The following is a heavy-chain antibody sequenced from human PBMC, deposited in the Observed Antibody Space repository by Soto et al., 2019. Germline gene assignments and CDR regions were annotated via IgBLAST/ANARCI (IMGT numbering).Heavy chain of an antibody. V-gene: IGHV3-13*04. CDR2: IGTSGDT. D-gene: IGHD6-6*01. CDR3: ARGALGFDP. CDR1: GFTFSRYD. J-gene: IGHJ5*02. Sequence: EVQVVESGGGLVQPGGSLRLSCAASGFTFSRYDMHWVRQATRRGLEWVSGIGTSGDTYYAGSVKGRFTISRENAKNSVYLQMNSLRAGDTAVYYCARGALGFDPWGQGTLVAVSS.